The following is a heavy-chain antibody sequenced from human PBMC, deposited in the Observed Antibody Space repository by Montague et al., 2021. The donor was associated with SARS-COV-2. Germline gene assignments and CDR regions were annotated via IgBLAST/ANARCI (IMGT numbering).Heavy chain of an antibody. CDR3: ARDRLVDRARRTGAWIGP. D-gene: IGHD1-14*01. Sequence: SETLSLTCAVYRESFSDYYWTWIRQSPEKGLEWIGEISHGADTNYNPSLKSRVSMSIDTSNNQISLRLYSVTAADTGVYYCARDRLVDRARRTGAWIGPWGQGTLVTVAA. CDR1: RESFSDYY. V-gene: IGHV4-34*01. J-gene: IGHJ5*02. CDR2: ISHGADT.